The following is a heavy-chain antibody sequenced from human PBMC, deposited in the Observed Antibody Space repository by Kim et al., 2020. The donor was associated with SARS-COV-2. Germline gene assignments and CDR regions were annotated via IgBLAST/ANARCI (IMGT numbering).Heavy chain of an antibody. Sequence: GGSLRLSCAASGFTFSSYAMSWVRQAPGKGLEWVSAISGSGGSTYYADSVKGRFTISRDNSKNTLYLQMNSLRAEDTAVYYCAKDQEGERITMIVVAPNWFDPWGQGTLVTVSS. CDR3: AKDQEGERITMIVVAPNWFDP. V-gene: IGHV3-23*01. J-gene: IGHJ5*02. D-gene: IGHD3-22*01. CDR1: GFTFSSYA. CDR2: ISGSGGST.